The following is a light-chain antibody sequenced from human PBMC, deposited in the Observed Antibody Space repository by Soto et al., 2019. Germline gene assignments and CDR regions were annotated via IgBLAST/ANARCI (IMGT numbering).Light chain of an antibody. CDR1: YSDIGAYNY. Sequence: QSALTQPPSASGSPGQSVTIPCTGTYSDIGAYNYVSWYQQRPGEAPKLIIYEVSKRPSGVPDRIVASKSGITASLTVSWLQADDEANYDCISFKGTNSVVFGTGTKVTVL. V-gene: IGLV2-8*01. CDR2: EVS. J-gene: IGLJ1*01. CDR3: ISFKGTNSVV.